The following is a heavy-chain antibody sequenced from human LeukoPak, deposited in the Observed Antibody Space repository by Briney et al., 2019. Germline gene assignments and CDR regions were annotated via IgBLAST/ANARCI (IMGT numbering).Heavy chain of an antibody. CDR1: GFTFSSYW. D-gene: IGHD4-17*01. Sequence: GGSLRLSCAASGFTFSSYWMHWVRHAPGKGLVWVSRINSDGSSTSYADSVKGRFTISRDNAKNTLYLQMNSLRAEDTAVYYCARGANYGDYDDYFDYWGQGTLVTVSS. J-gene: IGHJ4*02. CDR3: ARGANYGDYDDYFDY. CDR2: INSDGSST. V-gene: IGHV3-74*01.